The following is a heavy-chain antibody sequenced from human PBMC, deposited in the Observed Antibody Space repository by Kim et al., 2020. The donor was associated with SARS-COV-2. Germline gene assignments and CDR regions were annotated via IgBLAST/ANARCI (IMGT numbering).Heavy chain of an antibody. J-gene: IGHJ6*02. CDR1: GGSISSSSYY. CDR3: ARGSVAVAGTLYYYYYYGMDV. Sequence: SETLSLTCTASGGSISSSSYYWGWIRQPPGKGLEWIGSIYYSGSTYYNPSLKSRVTISVDTSKNQFSLKLSSVTAADTAVYYCARGSVAVAGTLYYYYYYGMDVWGQGTTVTVSS. CDR2: IYYSGST. D-gene: IGHD6-19*01. V-gene: IGHV4-39*01.